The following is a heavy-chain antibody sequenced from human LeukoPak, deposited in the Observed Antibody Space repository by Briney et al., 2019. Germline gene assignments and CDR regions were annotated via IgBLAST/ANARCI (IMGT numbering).Heavy chain of an antibody. CDR2: INHSGST. Sequence: SETLSLTCAVYGGSFSGYYWSWIRQPPGKGLEWTGEINHSGSTNYNPSLKSRVTISVDTSKNQLSLKLSSVTAADTAVYYCARSIAAAGNWYFDLWGRGTLVTVSS. V-gene: IGHV4-34*01. CDR3: ARSIAAAGNWYFDL. CDR1: GGSFSGYY. D-gene: IGHD6-13*01. J-gene: IGHJ2*01.